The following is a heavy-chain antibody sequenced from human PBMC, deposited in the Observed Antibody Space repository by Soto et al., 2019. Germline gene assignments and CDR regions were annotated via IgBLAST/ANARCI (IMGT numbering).Heavy chain of an antibody. V-gene: IGHV3-33*01. J-gene: IGHJ6*02. D-gene: IGHD4-17*01. CDR1: GFTFSSYG. CDR3: ARDPDYGDYVDYYYGMDV. CDR2: IWYDGSNK. Sequence: QVQLVESGGGVVQPGRSLRLSCAASGFTFSSYGMHWVRQAPGKGLEWVAVIWYDGSNKYYADSVKGRFTISRDNSKNTXXLQMNSLRAEDTAVYYCARDPDYGDYVDYYYGMDVWGPGTTVTVSS.